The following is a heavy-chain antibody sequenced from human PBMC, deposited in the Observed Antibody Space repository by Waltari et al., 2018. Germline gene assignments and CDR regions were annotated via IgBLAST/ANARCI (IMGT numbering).Heavy chain of an antibody. V-gene: IGHV3-7*01. J-gene: IGHJ4*02. CDR3: ARDWEGXSPNFDY. CDR1: GXTFSSYX. CDR2: IKQDGSKX. D-gene: IGHD1-26*01. Sequence: EVQLVESXGGLVQPGGSLRLSCXASGXTFSSYXLIWVRQAPGKGLEWVADIKQDGSKXYYMESVRGRFTXSRXNGXXXVXLQMNRLXXXDTAXYYCARDWEGXSPNFDYXGQGTQVTVXS.